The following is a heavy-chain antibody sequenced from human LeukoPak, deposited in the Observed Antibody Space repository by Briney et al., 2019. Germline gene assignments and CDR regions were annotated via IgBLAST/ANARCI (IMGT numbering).Heavy chain of an antibody. V-gene: IGHV3-72*01. CDR2: ARNKDDSYTK. CDR3: ARALLPAALDY. CDR1: GFTFSDHH. Sequence: PGGSLRLSCAASGFTFSDHHMDWVRQAPGKGLEWVCRARNKDDSYTKEYAATVKGRFTISRDDSKNSLYLQMNSLKSEDTAVYYCARALLPAALDYWGQGILVTVSS. J-gene: IGHJ4*02. D-gene: IGHD2-2*01.